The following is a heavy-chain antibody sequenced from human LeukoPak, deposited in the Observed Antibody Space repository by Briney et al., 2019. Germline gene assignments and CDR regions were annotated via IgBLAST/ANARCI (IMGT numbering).Heavy chain of an antibody. Sequence: PGGSLRLSCAASGFTFSSYSMNWVRQAPGKGLEWVSSISSSSSYIYYADSVKGRFTIPRDNAKNSLYLQMNSLRAEDTALYYCAKDEGGYSYGWGAFDIWGQGTMVTVSS. D-gene: IGHD5-18*01. CDR2: ISSSSSYI. J-gene: IGHJ3*02. CDR1: GFTFSSYS. CDR3: AKDEGGYSYGWGAFDI. V-gene: IGHV3-21*04.